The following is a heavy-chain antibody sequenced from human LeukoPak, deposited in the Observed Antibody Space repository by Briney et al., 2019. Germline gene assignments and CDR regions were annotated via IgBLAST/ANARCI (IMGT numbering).Heavy chain of an antibody. CDR1: GGSISSGSYY. J-gene: IGHJ4*02. V-gene: IGHV4-39*07. CDR3: ARVAGYDYVWGSYYYFDY. CDR2: INHSGST. D-gene: IGHD3-16*01. Sequence: SETLSLTCTVSGGSISSGSYYWSWIRQPPGKGLEWIGEINHSGSTNYNPSLKSRVTISVDTSKNQFSLKLSSVTAADTAVYYCARVAGYDYVWGSYYYFDYWGQGTLVTVSS.